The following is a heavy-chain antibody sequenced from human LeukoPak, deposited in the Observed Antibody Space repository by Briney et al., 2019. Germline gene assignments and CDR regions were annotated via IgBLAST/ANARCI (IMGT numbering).Heavy chain of an antibody. D-gene: IGHD3-22*01. Sequence: GGSLRLSCAASGFTFSNYAMSWVRQAPGKGLEWVADIKQDGSEKYYVDSVKGRFTISRDNAKKSLYLQMNSLRAEDTAVYYCAAVFLVSYDSSGYYCFDYWGRGTLVTVSS. CDR1: GFTFSNYA. J-gene: IGHJ4*02. CDR3: AAVFLVSYDSSGYYCFDY. V-gene: IGHV3-7*01. CDR2: IKQDGSEK.